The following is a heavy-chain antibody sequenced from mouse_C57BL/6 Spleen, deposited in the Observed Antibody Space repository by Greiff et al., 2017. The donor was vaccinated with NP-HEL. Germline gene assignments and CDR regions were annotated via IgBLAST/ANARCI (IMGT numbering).Heavy chain of an antibody. CDR1: GYTFTSYW. D-gene: IGHD1-1*01. CDR2: IYPGSGST. J-gene: IGHJ2*01. CDR3: ARPYYYGSSNYFDY. V-gene: IGHV1-55*01. Sequence: QVQLQQSGAELVKPGASVKMSCKASGYTFTSYWITWVKQRPGQGLEWIGDIYPGSGSTNYNEKFKSKATLTVDTSSSTAYMQLSSLTSEDSAVYYCARPYYYGSSNYFDYWGQGTTLTVSS.